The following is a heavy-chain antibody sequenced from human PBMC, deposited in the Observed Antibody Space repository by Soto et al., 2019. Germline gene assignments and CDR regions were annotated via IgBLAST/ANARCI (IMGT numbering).Heavy chain of an antibody. CDR1: GFTFRSFW. CDR2: VNENGSEN. D-gene: IGHD5-12*01. V-gene: IGHV3-7*01. CDR3: ARGGGWLTDY. Sequence: GGSLRLSCAASGFTFRSFWMNWGRQLPGKGLEWVATVNENGSENYYVDSVKGRFTVSRDNAKNSLYLQMNSLRVEDTAVYYCARGGGWLTDYWGQGTLVTGSS. J-gene: IGHJ4*02.